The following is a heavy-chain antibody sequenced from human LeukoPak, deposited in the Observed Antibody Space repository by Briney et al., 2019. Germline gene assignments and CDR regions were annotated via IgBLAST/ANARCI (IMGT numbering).Heavy chain of an antibody. Sequence: ASVKVSCKASGYTFTGYYMHWVRQAPGQGLEWMGWINPNSGGTNYAQKFQGRVTMTRDTSVSTAYMELSRLRSDDTAAYYCARAQGGYNVDYWGQGTLVTVSS. V-gene: IGHV1-2*02. CDR1: GYTFTGYY. J-gene: IGHJ4*02. CDR2: INPNSGGT. D-gene: IGHD5-24*01. CDR3: ARAQGGYNVDY.